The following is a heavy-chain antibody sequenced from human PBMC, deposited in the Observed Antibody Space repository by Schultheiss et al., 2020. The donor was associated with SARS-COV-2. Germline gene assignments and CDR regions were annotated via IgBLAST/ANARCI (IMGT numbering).Heavy chain of an antibody. J-gene: IGHJ5*02. Sequence: GGSLRLSCAASGFTFSSYAMHWVRQAPGKGLEWVAVISYDGSNKYYADSVKGRFTISRDNSKNTLYLQMNSLRAEDTAVYYCARERFDPWGQGTLVTVSS. CDR3: ARERFDP. V-gene: IGHV3-30*01. CDR1: GFTFSSYA. CDR2: ISYDGSNK.